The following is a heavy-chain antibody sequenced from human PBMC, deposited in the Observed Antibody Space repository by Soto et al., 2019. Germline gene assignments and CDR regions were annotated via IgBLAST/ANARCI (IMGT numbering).Heavy chain of an antibody. CDR3: AKDTVSSYSSAS. V-gene: IGHV3-30*18. Sequence: GSLRLSCAASGFTFSSYGMHWVRQAPGKGLEWVAVISYDGSNKYYADSVKGRFTISRDNSKNTLYLQMNSLRAEDTAVYYCAKDTVSSYSSASWGQGT. J-gene: IGHJ5*02. CDR1: GFTFSSYG. D-gene: IGHD3-10*01. CDR2: ISYDGSNK.